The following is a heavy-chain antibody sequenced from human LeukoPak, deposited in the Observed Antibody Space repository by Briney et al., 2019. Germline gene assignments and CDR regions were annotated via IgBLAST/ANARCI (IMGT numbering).Heavy chain of an antibody. Sequence: SETLSLTCAVYGGSFSGYYWSWIRQPPGKGLEWIGEINHSGSTNYNPSLKSRVTISVDTSKNQSSLKLSSVTAADTAVYYCARGPSSRDHMDVWGKGTTVTVSS. V-gene: IGHV4-34*01. CDR2: INHSGST. CDR1: GGSFSGYY. J-gene: IGHJ6*03. D-gene: IGHD2-2*01. CDR3: ARGPSSRDHMDV.